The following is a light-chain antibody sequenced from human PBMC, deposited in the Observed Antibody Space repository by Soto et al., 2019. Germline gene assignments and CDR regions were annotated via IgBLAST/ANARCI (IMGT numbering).Light chain of an antibody. CDR1: QGMSSW. CDR3: QQANSLPRT. V-gene: IGKV1-12*01. Sequence: DIQMTQSPSSVSSSVGDRDTITCRASQGMSSWLAWYQQKPGKAPKPLIYAASSLQSGVPSRFSGSGSGTDFTLSICSLQPEDFVTYFCQQANSLPRTFDQGTKVEI. CDR2: AAS. J-gene: IGKJ1*01.